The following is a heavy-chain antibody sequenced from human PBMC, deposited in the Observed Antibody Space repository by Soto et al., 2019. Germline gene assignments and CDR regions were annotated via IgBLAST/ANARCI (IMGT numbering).Heavy chain of an antibody. D-gene: IGHD2-15*01. CDR3: ARDCTGGSCYSRYDY. J-gene: IGHJ4*02. V-gene: IGHV1-3*01. Sequence: ASVKVSCKASGYTFTDYAIHWVRQAPGQRLEWMGWINAGSGNTRYSQNFQGRVTITRDTSASTAYMELSSLRSEDTLVYYCARDCTGGSCYSRYDYWGQGTLVTVS. CDR1: GYTFTDYA. CDR2: INAGSGNT.